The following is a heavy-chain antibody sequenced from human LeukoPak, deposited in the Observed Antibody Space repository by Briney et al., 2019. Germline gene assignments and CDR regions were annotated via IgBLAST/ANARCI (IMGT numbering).Heavy chain of an antibody. Sequence: ASVKVSCKASGYTFTGYYMHWVRQAPGQGREWMEWINPNSGGTNYAQKFQGRVTMTRDTSISTAYMELSRLRSDDTAVYYCARRERITMVRGVITLVNDYWGQGTLVTVSS. J-gene: IGHJ4*02. CDR3: ARRERITMVRGVITLVNDY. CDR2: INPNSGGT. D-gene: IGHD3-10*01. V-gene: IGHV1-2*02. CDR1: GYTFTGYY.